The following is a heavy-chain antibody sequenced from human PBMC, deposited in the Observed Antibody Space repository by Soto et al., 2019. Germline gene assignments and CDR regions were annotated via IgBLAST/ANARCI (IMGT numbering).Heavy chain of an antibody. CDR2: IYSGGST. V-gene: IGHV3-66*01. D-gene: IGHD3-10*01. CDR3: ARDNTMVRGVTKSYYYYYYMDV. CDR1: GFTVSSNY. Sequence: GSLRLSCAASGFTVSSNYMSWVRQAPGKGLEWVSVIYSGGSTYYADSVKGRFTISRDNSKNTLYLQMNSLRAEDTAVYYCARDNTMVRGVTKSYYYYYYMDVWGKGTTVTVSS. J-gene: IGHJ6*03.